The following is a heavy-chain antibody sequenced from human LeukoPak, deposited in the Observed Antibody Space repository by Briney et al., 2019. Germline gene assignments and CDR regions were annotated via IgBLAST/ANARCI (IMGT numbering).Heavy chain of an antibody. CDR2: INQNGITT. Sequence: GGSLRLSCAASGFIFRNYWMHWVRQAPGKGLVWVARINQNGITTTYTDSVKGRFTISRDNAKNTLYLQMNSLRAEDTAVYYCAKVGPDYDFRSGYPKTFDHWGQGTLVTVSS. J-gene: IGHJ4*02. V-gene: IGHV3-74*01. CDR1: GFIFRNYW. CDR3: AKVGPDYDFRSGYPKTFDH. D-gene: IGHD3-3*01.